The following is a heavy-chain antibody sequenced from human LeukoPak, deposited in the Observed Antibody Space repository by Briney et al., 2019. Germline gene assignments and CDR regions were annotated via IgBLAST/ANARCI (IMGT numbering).Heavy chain of an antibody. Sequence: GGPLRLSCAASGFTFSSYSMNWVRQAPGKGLEWASSISSSMSYIYYADSVRGRFTISRDNAKNSLYLQMNSLRAEDTAVYYCARENRDGYQIDYWGQGTLVTVSS. CDR2: ISSSMSYI. D-gene: IGHD5-24*01. CDR3: ARENRDGYQIDY. CDR1: GFTFSSYS. J-gene: IGHJ4*02. V-gene: IGHV3-21*01.